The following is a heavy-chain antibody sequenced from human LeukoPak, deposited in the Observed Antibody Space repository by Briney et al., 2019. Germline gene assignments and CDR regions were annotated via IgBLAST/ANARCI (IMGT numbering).Heavy chain of an antibody. CDR3: ARDPLGDCSNITCYMKWFDP. D-gene: IGHD2-2*02. CDR1: GFTFSSYA. CDR2: FSGSGANT. Sequence: GGSLRLSCAASGFTFSSYAMSWVRQAPGKGLEWVSGFSGSGANTYYADSVKGRFTISRDNSKNTLYLQMNSLRAEDTALYYCARDPLGDCSNITCYMKWFDPWGQGTLVTVSS. V-gene: IGHV3-23*01. J-gene: IGHJ5*02.